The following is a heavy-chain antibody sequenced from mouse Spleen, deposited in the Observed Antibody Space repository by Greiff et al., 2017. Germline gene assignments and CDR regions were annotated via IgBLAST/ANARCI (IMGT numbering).Heavy chain of an antibody. D-gene: IGHD1-2*01. CDR1: GFTFSDYG. Sequence: DVMLVESGGGLVKPGGSLKLSCAASGFTFSDYGMHWVRQAPEKGLEWVAYISSGSSTIYYADTVKGRFTISRDNAKNTLFLQMTSLRSEDTAMYYCARQGHYYGYFYAMDYWGQGTSVTVSS. V-gene: IGHV5-17*01. CDR3: ARQGHYYGYFYAMDY. CDR2: ISSGSSTI. J-gene: IGHJ4*01.